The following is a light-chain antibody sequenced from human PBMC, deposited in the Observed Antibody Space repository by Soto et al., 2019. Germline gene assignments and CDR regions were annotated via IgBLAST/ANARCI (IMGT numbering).Light chain of an antibody. Sequence: QSALTQPASVSGSPGQSITISCTGTSSDVGGYNYVSWYQQHPGKAPKLMIYDVSARPSGVSNRFSGSKSGNTASLTISGRQAEDEADYYCSSYTGKVVFGGGTKGTVL. CDR1: SSDVGGYNY. CDR2: DVS. J-gene: IGLJ2*01. V-gene: IGLV2-14*01. CDR3: SSYTGKVV.